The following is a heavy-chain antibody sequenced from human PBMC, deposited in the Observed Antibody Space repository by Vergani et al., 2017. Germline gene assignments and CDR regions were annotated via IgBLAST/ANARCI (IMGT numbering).Heavy chain of an antibody. J-gene: IGHJ4*02. CDR2: IWYDGSNK. D-gene: IGHD7-27*01. CDR1: GFTFSSYG. Sequence: QVQLVESGGGVVQPGRSLRLSCAASGFTFSSYGMHWVRQAPGKGLEWVAVIWYDGSNKYYADSVKGRFTISRDNSKNTLYLQMNSLRAEDTAVYYCAKLTGDCDYWGQGTLVTVSS. CDR3: AKLTGDCDY. V-gene: IGHV3-33*06.